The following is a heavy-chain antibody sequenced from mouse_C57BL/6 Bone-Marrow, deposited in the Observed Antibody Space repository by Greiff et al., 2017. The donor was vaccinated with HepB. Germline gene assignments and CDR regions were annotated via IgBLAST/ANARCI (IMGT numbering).Heavy chain of an antibody. J-gene: IGHJ4*01. CDR3: TSITDYYAMDY. Sequence: EVQLQESGGGLVQPGGSMKLSCVASGFTFSNYWMNWVRQSPEKGLEWVAQIRLKSDNYATHYAESVKGRFTISRDDSKSSVYLQMNNLRAEDTGIYYCTSITDYYAMDYWGQGTSVTVSS. D-gene: IGHD1-2*01. CDR1: GFTFSNYW. V-gene: IGHV6-3*01. CDR2: IRLKSDNYAT.